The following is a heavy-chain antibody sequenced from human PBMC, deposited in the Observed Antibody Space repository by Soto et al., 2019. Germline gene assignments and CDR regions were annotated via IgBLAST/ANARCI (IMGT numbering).Heavy chain of an antibody. CDR1: GFTFSDYW. Sequence: EVPLVESGGGLVQPGGSLRLSCAASGFTFSDYWMHWVRQAPGKGLVWVSRINIDGTDTNYADSVKGRFTISRDNAKNTLYLHMNSLRAEDTAVYYCAKSLIVGGGYWGQGTLVTVSS. CDR2: INIDGTDT. J-gene: IGHJ4*02. D-gene: IGHD1-26*01. V-gene: IGHV3-74*01. CDR3: AKSLIVGGGY.